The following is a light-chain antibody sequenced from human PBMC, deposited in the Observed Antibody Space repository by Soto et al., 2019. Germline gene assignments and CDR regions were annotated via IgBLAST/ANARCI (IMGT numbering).Light chain of an antibody. V-gene: IGKV3-20*01. CDR2: ATS. CDR1: QSVSIRH. CDR3: QQYGTSWT. J-gene: IGKJ1*01. Sequence: IVLTQSPGTLSLSPGEGATLSCRTSQSVSIRHLAWYQQRPGQAPRLLIYATSDRATGTPDRFSGSGSGTDFTLTSTSLEPEDFAVYYCQQYGTSWTFGQGTKVEI.